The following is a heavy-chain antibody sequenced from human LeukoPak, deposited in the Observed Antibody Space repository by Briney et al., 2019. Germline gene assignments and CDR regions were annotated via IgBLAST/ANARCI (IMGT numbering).Heavy chain of an antibody. D-gene: IGHD3-22*01. CDR1: GGSISSYY. Sequence: SETLSLTCTVSGGSISSYYWSWIRQPPGKGLEWIGYIYYSGSTNYNPSLKSRVTISVDTSKNQFSLKLSSVTAADTAVYYCARGGYSYGLKYYYDSSGYGNWFDPWGQGTLVTVSS. CDR2: IYYSGST. J-gene: IGHJ5*02. CDR3: ARGGYSYGLKYYYDSSGYGNWFDP. V-gene: IGHV4-59*01.